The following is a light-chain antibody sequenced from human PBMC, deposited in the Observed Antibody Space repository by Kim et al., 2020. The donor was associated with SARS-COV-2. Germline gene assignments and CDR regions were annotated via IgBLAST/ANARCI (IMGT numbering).Light chain of an antibody. Sequence: QAVVTQEPSLTVSPGVTVTLTCASSTGAVTSGHFPNWFQQKPGQAPRALIYSTTNKQSWTPARFSGSLLGGKAALTLSGVQPEDEADYYFLLHYGGARVFGGGTKLIVL. CDR1: TGAVTSGHF. CDR2: STT. V-gene: IGLV7-43*01. J-gene: IGLJ3*02. CDR3: LLHYGGARV.